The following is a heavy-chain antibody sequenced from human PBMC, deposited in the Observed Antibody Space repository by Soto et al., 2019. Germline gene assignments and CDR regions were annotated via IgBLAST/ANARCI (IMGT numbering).Heavy chain of an antibody. V-gene: IGHV3-30*03. CDR2: MSYDGSDT. CDR3: TIVRVADSALDH. CDR1: GFIFSNNG. J-gene: IGHJ4*02. Sequence: QVQLVESGGGVVQPGRSLRLSCVGSGFIFSNNGMHWVRQTPGKGLEWVAFMSYDGSDTFYADSVKGRFTISRDNSKNTLFLHMSNLRAXXXXXYXCTIVRVADSALDHWGQGTLVTVSX. D-gene: IGHD3-10*02.